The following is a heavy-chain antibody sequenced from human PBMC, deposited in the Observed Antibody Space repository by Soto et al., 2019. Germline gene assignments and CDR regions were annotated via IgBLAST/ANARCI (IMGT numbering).Heavy chain of an antibody. V-gene: IGHV3-23*01. Sequence: GGSLRLSCAASGFTFSSSAMSWLRQAPGKGLEWVSTVSATGGSTYYADSVKGRFTISRDNSKNTLYLQMNSLRAADTALYYCAKENTMIRGEFDYWGQGTLVTVSS. CDR1: GFTFSSSA. CDR2: VSATGGST. CDR3: AKENTMIRGEFDY. D-gene: IGHD3-10*01. J-gene: IGHJ4*02.